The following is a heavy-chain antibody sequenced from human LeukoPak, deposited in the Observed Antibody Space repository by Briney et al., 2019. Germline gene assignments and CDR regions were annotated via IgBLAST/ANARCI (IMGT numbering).Heavy chain of an antibody. CDR1: GFTFSSYG. Sequence: GGSLRLSCAASGFTFSSYGMHWVRQAPGKGLEWVAFIRYDGSNKYYADSVKGRFTISRDNSKNTLYLQMNSLRAEDTAVYYCAKVDGQIAAAGTPDYWGQGTLVTVSP. J-gene: IGHJ4*02. CDR3: AKVDGQIAAAGTPDY. V-gene: IGHV3-30*02. CDR2: IRYDGSNK. D-gene: IGHD6-13*01.